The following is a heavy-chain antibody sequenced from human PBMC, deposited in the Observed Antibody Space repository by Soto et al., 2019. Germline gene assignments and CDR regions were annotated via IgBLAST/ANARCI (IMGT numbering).Heavy chain of an antibody. J-gene: IGHJ4*02. CDR2: INAGNGNT. V-gene: IGHV1-3*01. Sequence: GASVKVSCKASGYTFTSYAMHWVRQAPGQRLEWMGWINAGNGNTKYSQKFQGRVTITRDTSASTTYMELSSLRSEDTAVYYCARSIAAALALATHPYYFDYWGQGTLVTVSS. CDR3: ARSIAAALALATHPYYFDY. CDR1: GYTFTSYA. D-gene: IGHD6-13*01.